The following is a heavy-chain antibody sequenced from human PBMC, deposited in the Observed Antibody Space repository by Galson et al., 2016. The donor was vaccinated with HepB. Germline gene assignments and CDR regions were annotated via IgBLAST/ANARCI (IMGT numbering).Heavy chain of an antibody. V-gene: IGHV4-30-4*01. CDR2: IYSSGST. D-gene: IGHD4-17*01. CDR1: GTSISSGDYY. J-gene: IGHJ3*02. Sequence: LSLTCAVSGTSISSGDYYWTWIRQPPGKGLEWIGYIYSSGSTSSNPSLKSRVIISGDTSKNQFSLKLRSVTAADTAVYYCARGATVTSPYDAVEIWGQGTMVTVSS. CDR3: ARGATVTSPYDAVEI.